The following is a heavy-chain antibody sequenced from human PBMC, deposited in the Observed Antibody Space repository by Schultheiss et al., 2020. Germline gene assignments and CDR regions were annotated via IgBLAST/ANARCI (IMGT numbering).Heavy chain of an antibody. Sequence: GESLKISCAASGFTFSSYSMNWVRQAPGKGLEWLSYISSSSSPIYYADSVKGRFTVSRDNAENSLYLQMNSLRAEDTAVYYCVSLYYYDSSGLFDYWGQGTLVTVSS. J-gene: IGHJ4*02. CDR2: ISSSSSPI. V-gene: IGHV3-48*04. CDR1: GFTFSSYS. D-gene: IGHD3-22*01. CDR3: VSLYYYDSSGLFDY.